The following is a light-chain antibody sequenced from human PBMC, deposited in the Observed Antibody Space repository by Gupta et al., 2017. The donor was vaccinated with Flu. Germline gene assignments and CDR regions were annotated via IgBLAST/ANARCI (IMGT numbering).Light chain of an antibody. CDR1: SSNIGSHT. CDR3: AAWDDSLNGWV. Sequence: QSVMTQPPSASGTPGAEVTISCSGSSSNIGSHTVNWYQQFPGTAPKPLIYNNYERPSGVPDRFSGSKSGTSASLAISGLQSEDEADYYCAAWDDSLNGWVFGGGTKLTVL. V-gene: IGLV1-44*01. J-gene: IGLJ2*01. CDR2: NNY.